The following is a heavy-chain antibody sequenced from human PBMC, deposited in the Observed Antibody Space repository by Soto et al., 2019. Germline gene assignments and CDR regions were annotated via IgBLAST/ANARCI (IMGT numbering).Heavy chain of an antibody. J-gene: IGHJ4*02. V-gene: IGHV4-61*01. Sequence: QVQLQESGPGLVKPSETLSLTCTVSGGSVSSGSYYWSWIRQPPGKGLEWIGYIYYSGSTNYNPPRKSRVTISVDTSKTQFSLKLSSVTAADTAVYYCARDGTTVTTAIDYWGQGTLVTVSS. D-gene: IGHD4-17*01. CDR1: GGSVSSGSYY. CDR3: ARDGTTVTTAIDY. CDR2: IYYSGST.